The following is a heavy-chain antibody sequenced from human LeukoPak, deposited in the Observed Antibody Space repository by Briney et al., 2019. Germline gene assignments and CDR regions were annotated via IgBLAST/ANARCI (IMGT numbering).Heavy chain of an antibody. CDR1: GFTFSSYS. CDR3: ASSMVRGVIDY. Sequence: GGSLRLSCAASGFTFSSYSMNWVRQAPGKGLEWVSYIRSSSNIIYYADSVKGRFTISRDNTKNSLYLQMNSLRAEDTAVYYCASSMVRGVIDYWGQGTLVTVSS. V-gene: IGHV3-48*04. J-gene: IGHJ4*02. D-gene: IGHD3-10*01. CDR2: IRSSSNII.